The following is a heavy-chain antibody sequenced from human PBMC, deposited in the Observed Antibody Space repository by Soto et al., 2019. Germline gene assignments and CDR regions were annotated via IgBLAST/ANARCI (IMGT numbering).Heavy chain of an antibody. J-gene: IGHJ6*02. V-gene: IGHV4-59*01. Sequence: PSETLSLTCTVSGGSISSYYWSWIRQPPGKGLEWIGYIYYSGSTNYNPSLKSRVTISVDTSKNQFSLKLSSVTAADTAVYYCARASGQLVPYYYYGMDVWGQGTTVTVSS. CDR1: GGSISSYY. CDR2: IYYSGST. CDR3: ARASGQLVPYYYYGMDV. D-gene: IGHD6-6*01.